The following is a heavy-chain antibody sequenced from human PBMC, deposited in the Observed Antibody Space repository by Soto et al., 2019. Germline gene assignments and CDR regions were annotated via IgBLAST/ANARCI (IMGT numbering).Heavy chain of an antibody. CDR3: TTVHYYYDSSGYYPLDY. Sequence: PGGSLRLSCAPSGFTFSNAWMNWVRQAPGKGLEWVGRIKSKNDGGTTDYTAPVKGRLTISRDDSKNTLYLQMNSLKTEDTAVYYCTTVHYYYDSSGYYPLDYWGQGT. V-gene: IGHV3-15*07. CDR2: IKSKNDGGTT. CDR1: GFTFSNAW. J-gene: IGHJ4*02. D-gene: IGHD3-22*01.